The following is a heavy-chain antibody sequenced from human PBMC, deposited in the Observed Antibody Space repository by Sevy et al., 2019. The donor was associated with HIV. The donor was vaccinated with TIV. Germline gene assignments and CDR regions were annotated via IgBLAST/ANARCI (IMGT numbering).Heavy chain of an antibody. CDR1: GGSISSYY. CDR3: ARETERDAFDI. V-gene: IGHV4-59*01. CDR2: NYYSGST. J-gene: IGHJ3*02. Sequence: SETLSLTCTVSGGSISSYYWSWIRLPPGKGLEWIGYNYYSGSTNYNPSLKSRVTISVDTSKNQFSLKLSSVTAVDTAVYYCARETERDAFDIWGQGTMVTVSS.